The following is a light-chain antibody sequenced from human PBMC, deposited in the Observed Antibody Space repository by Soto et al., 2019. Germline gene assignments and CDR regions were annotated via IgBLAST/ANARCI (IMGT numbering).Light chain of an antibody. V-gene: IGLV4-69*01. Sequence: QPVLTQSPSASASLGASVKLTCTLSSGHSNYAIAWHQQQPQKGPRYLMKVNSDGSHNKGDGIPHRFSGSSSGAERYLTISSLQSEDEADYYCQTWGAVTPVAFGGGTKLTVL. CDR1: SGHSNYA. CDR3: QTWGAVTPVA. CDR2: VNSDGSH. J-gene: IGLJ2*01.